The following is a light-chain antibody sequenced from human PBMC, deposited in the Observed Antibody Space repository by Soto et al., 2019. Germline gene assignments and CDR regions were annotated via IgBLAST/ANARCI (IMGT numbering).Light chain of an antibody. CDR3: QQRNNWYT. V-gene: IGKV3-11*01. CDR2: DAS. CDR1: QSVSSN. J-gene: IGKJ2*01. Sequence: DIVLTQSPATLSLSPGERATLSCRASQSVSSNLAWYQQKLGQAPRLLIFDASNRATGIPARFSGSGSGTDFTLTISSLEPEDVAVYYCQQRNNWYTFGQGTKLEIK.